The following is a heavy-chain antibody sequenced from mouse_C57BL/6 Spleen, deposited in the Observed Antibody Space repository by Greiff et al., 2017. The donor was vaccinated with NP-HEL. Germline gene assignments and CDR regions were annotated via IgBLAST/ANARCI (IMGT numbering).Heavy chain of an antibody. CDR2: IYPGDGDT. V-gene: IGHV1-80*01. CDR3: AKPRYYYGSSLFAY. CDR1: GYAFSSYW. J-gene: IGHJ3*01. D-gene: IGHD1-1*01. Sequence: VQLQQSGAELVKPGASVKISCKASGYAFSSYWMNWVKQRPGKGLEWIGQIYPGDGDTNYNGKFTGKATLTADKSSSTAYMQLSSLTSEDSAVYFCAKPRYYYGSSLFAYWGQRTLVTVSA.